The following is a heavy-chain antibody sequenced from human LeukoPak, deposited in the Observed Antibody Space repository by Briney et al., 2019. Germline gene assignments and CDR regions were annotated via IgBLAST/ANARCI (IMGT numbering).Heavy chain of an antibody. CDR3: AKEVKYSSSPFDY. J-gene: IGHJ4*02. D-gene: IGHD6-6*01. CDR2: ISGSGGST. CDR1: GFTFSTYG. V-gene: IGHV3-23*01. Sequence: GSLRLSCVASGFTFSTYGMSWVRQAPGKGLEWVSAISGSGGSTYYADSVKGRFTISRDNSKNTLYLQMNSLRAEDTAVYYCAKEVKYSSSPFDYWGQGTLVTVSS.